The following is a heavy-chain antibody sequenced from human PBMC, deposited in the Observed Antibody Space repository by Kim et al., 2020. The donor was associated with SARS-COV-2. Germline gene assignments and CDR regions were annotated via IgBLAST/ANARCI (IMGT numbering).Heavy chain of an antibody. CDR2: IWYDGSNK. D-gene: IGHD3-9*01. V-gene: IGHV3-33*01. Sequence: GGSLRLSCAASGFTFSSYGMHWVRQAPGKGLEWVAVIWYDGSNKYYADSVKGRFTISRDNSKNTLYLQMNSLRAEDTAVYYCARDPSSNDYDILTGYFTNKRDAFDIWGQGTMVTVSS. CDR3: ARDPSSNDYDILTGYFTNKRDAFDI. J-gene: IGHJ3*02. CDR1: GFTFSSYG.